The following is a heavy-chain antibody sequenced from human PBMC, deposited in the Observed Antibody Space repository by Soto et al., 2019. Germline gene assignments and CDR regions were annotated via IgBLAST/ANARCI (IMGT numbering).Heavy chain of an antibody. J-gene: IGHJ6*02. D-gene: IGHD6-6*01. V-gene: IGHV4-59*01. CDR1: GGSISSYY. CDR3: ASSPSIAARPARYYGMDV. Sequence: SLTCTVSGGSISSYYWSWIRQPPGKGLEWIGYIYYSGSTNYNPSLKSRVTISVDTSKNQFSLKLSSVTAADTAVYYCASSPSIAARPARYYGMDVWGQGTTVTVSS. CDR2: IYYSGST.